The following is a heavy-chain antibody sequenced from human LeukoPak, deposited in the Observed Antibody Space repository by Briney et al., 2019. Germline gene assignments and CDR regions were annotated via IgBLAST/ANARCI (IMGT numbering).Heavy chain of an antibody. CDR3: AREGAAAQLPTDY. V-gene: IGHV1-2*02. Sequence: GASVKVSCKASGYTFTGYYMHWVRQAPGQGLEWMGWINPNSGGTNYAQKFQGRVTITADESTSTAYMELSRLRSDDTAVYYCAREGAAAQLPTDYWGQGTLVTVSS. D-gene: IGHD6-6*01. CDR1: GYTFTGYY. CDR2: INPNSGGT. J-gene: IGHJ4*02.